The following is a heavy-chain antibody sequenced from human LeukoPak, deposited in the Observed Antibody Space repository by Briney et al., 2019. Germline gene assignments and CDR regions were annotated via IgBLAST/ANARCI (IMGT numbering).Heavy chain of an antibody. J-gene: IGHJ4*02. V-gene: IGHV3-49*03. CDR2: IRSKAYGGTT. CDR1: GFTFGDYA. CDR3: TREHSYYYDNSGSDY. D-gene: IGHD3-22*01. Sequence: PGRSLRLSRTASGFTFGDYAMSWFRQAPGKGLEWVGFIRSKAYGGTTEYAATVKGRFIISRDDSKSSVYLQMNSLKTEDTAVYYCTREHSYYYDNSGSDYWGQGALVTVSS.